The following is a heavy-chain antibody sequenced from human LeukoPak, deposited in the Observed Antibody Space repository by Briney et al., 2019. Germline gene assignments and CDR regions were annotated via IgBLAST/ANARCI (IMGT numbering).Heavy chain of an antibody. D-gene: IGHD3-10*01. CDR2: INPHSGAT. V-gene: IGHV1-2*02. CDR3: SRDLLMYYSGSREST. J-gene: IGHJ5*02. CDR1: GYTFTGYY. Sequence: VASVKVSCKASGYTFTGYYIHWVRQAPGQGPEWMGWINPHSGATNYAQKFQGRVTMTRDTSISTAFMELSSLRSDDTAMYYCSRDLLMYYSGSRESTWGQGTQVTVSS.